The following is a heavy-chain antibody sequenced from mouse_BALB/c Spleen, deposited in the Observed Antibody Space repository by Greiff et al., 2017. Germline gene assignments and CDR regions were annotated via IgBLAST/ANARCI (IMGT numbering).Heavy chain of an antibody. V-gene: IGHV1-31*01. D-gene: IGHD2-4*01. CDR2: INPYNGAT. J-gene: IGHJ3*01. CDR1: GYSFTGYY. CDR3: AREGDYDVRKD. Sequence: VQLQQSGPELVKPGASVKISCKASGYSFTGYYMHWVKQSHVKSLEWIGRINPYNGATSYNQNFKDKASLTVDKSSSTAYMELHSLTSEDSAVYYCAREGDYDVRKDWGQGTLVTVSA.